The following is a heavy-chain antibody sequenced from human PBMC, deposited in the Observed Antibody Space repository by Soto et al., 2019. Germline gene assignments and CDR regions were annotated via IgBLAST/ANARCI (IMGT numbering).Heavy chain of an antibody. V-gene: IGHV1-46*01. CDR3: ARTAIAGYYYYGVDV. D-gene: IGHD2-21*02. CDR2: VNPSSGST. CDR1: GYTFTNYH. J-gene: IGHJ6*02. Sequence: GASVKVSCKASGYTFTNYHMHWMRQAPGQGPEWMGIVNPSSGSTTYAQKFQGRVTMTRDTSTSTVHMELSSLRSEDTAVYYCARTAIAGYYYYGVDVWGQGTTVTVSS.